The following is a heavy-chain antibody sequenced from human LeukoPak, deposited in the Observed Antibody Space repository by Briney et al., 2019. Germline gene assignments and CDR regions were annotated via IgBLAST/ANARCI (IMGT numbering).Heavy chain of an antibody. D-gene: IGHD1-26*01. V-gene: IGHV3-48*03. J-gene: IGHJ4*02. CDR1: GFTFSSYE. CDR2: ISSSGSTI. Sequence: GGSLRLSCAASGFTFSSYEMNWVRQAPGKGLEWVSYISSSGSTIYYADSVKGRFTISRDNSKNTLYLQLNSLRAEDTAVYYCAGGGGVGAKYWGQGTLVTVSS. CDR3: AGGGGVGAKY.